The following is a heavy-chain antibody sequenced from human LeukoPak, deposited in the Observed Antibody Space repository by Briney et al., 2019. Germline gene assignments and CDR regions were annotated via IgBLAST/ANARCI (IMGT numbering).Heavy chain of an antibody. CDR2: ISYDGSNK. J-gene: IGHJ6*04. CDR1: GFTFSSYA. CDR3: AREAPDRYYYYGMDV. Sequence: GGSLRLSCAASGFTFSSYAMHWVRQAPGKGVEWVAVISYDGSNKYYADSVKGRFTISRDNSKNTLYLQMNSLRAEDTAVYYCAREAPDRYYYYGMDVWGKGTTVTVSS. D-gene: IGHD1-14*01. V-gene: IGHV3-30*04.